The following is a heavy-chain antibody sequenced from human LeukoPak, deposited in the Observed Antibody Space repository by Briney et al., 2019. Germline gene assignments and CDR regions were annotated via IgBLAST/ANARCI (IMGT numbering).Heavy chain of an antibody. Sequence: SSETLSLTCSVSGGSISSGYWSWIRQPPGKGLEWIAYIYNSGRSNYNPSLKGRVTISLDTSKNQFSLKLSSVTAADTAVYYCAGGSGASWFDPWGQGTLVTVSS. CDR3: AGGSGASWFDP. D-gene: IGHD2-8*02. CDR2: IYNSGRS. CDR1: GGSISSGY. J-gene: IGHJ5*02. V-gene: IGHV4-59*01.